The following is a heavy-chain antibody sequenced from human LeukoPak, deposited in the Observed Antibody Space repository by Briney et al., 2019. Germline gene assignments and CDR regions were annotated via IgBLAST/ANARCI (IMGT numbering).Heavy chain of an antibody. CDR1: GFTFSSYA. CDR2: ISGSGGST. V-gene: IGHV3-23*01. CDR3: AKDELLWFGELAGIPY. D-gene: IGHD3-10*01. Sequence: GGSLRLSCAASGFTFSSYAMSWVRQAPGKGLEWVSAISGSGGSTYYADSVKGRFTISRDNSKNTLYLQMNSLRAEDTAVCYCAKDELLWFGELAGIPYWGQGTLVTVSS. J-gene: IGHJ4*02.